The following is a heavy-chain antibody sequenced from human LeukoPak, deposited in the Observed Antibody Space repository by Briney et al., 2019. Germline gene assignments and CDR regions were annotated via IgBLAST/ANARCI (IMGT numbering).Heavy chain of an antibody. CDR1: GFTFSSYE. D-gene: IGHD3-22*01. V-gene: IGHV3-48*03. Sequence: GGSLRLSCAASGFTFSSYEMNWVRQAPGKGLEWVSYISSSGSTIYYADSVKGRFTISRDNAKNSLYLQMNSLRAEDTAVYYCARDLGQYHDTSDNWFDPWGQGTLVTVSS. J-gene: IGHJ5*02. CDR3: ARDLGQYHDTSDNWFDP. CDR2: ISSSGSTI.